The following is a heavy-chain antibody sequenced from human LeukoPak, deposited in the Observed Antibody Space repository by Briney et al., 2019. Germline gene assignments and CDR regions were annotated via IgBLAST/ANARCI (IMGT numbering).Heavy chain of an antibody. D-gene: IGHD3-3*01. V-gene: IGHV3-30-3*01. CDR3: ARPVWSGSPGRNWFDP. CDR2: ISYDGSNK. J-gene: IGHJ5*02. Sequence: PGGSLRLSCAASGFTFSSYAMHWVRQAPGKGLEWVAVISYDGSNKYYADSVKGRFTISRDNSKNTLYLQMNSLRAEDTAVYYCARPVWSGSPGRNWFDPWGQGTLVTVSS. CDR1: GFTFSSYA.